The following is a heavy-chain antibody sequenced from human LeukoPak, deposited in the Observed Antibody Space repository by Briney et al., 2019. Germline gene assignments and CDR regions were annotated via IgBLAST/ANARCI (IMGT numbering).Heavy chain of an antibody. V-gene: IGHV3-23*01. CDR2: ISGSGSST. CDR1: GFTFSSYA. CDR3: AQGTGEGRMSIDY. Sequence: GGSLRLSCAASGFTFSSYAMSWVRQAPGKGLGWVSAISGSGSSTYYADSVKGRFTISRDNSKNTVYLQMNSLRAEDTAVYYCAQGTGEGRMSIDYWGQGTLVTASS. D-gene: IGHD3-10*01. J-gene: IGHJ4*02.